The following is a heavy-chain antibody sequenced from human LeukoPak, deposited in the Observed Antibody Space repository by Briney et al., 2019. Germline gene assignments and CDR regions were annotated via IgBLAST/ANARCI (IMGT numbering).Heavy chain of an antibody. Sequence: SETLSLTCAVYGGSFSGYYWSWIRQPPGKGLEWIGEINHSGSTNYNPSLKSRVTISVDTSKNQFSLKLSSVTAADTAVYYCARDRRYDSSGTEFDYWGQGTLVTVSS. J-gene: IGHJ4*02. CDR2: INHSGST. CDR1: GGSFSGYY. V-gene: IGHV4-34*01. CDR3: ARDRRYDSSGTEFDY. D-gene: IGHD3-22*01.